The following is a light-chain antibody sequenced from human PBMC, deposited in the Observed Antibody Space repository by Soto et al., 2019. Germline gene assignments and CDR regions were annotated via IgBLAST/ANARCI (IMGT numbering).Light chain of an antibody. CDR3: LQHNDYPRT. V-gene: IGKV1-17*01. J-gene: IGKJ4*01. Sequence: DIQMTQSPSSLSASVGDRVTISCRASQGINNDLGWYQQKPGKAPKRLIYEASTLKSGVPSRFSGSGSGTEFTLTISRLQPEDFATYYCLQHNDYPRTFGGGTQVAIK. CDR1: QGINND. CDR2: EAS.